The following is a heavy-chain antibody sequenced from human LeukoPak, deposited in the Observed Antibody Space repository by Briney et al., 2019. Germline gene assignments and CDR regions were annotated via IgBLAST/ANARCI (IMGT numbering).Heavy chain of an antibody. CDR3: AKDRSIGTYYTFDY. Sequence: PGGSLRLSCEASGFTFNNYVMTWVRQAPGKGLEWVSSISASAAMTYYADSVKGRFTVSRDNSNNRLYLHMSGLTAADTAVYYCAKDRSIGTYYTFDYWGQGTLVTVSS. CDR1: GFTFNNYV. V-gene: IGHV3-23*01. CDR2: ISASAAMT. J-gene: IGHJ4*02. D-gene: IGHD1-26*01.